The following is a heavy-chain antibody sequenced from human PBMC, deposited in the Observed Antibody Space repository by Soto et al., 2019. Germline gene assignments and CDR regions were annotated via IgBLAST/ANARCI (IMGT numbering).Heavy chain of an antibody. CDR2: IYYSGST. CDR3: ARGRLERGGYYFDY. Sequence: SETLSLTCTVSGGSISSGGYYWSWIRQHPGKGLEWVGYIYYSGSTFYNPSLQSRVTMSVDTSKNQFSLKLSSVTAADTAVYFCARGRLERGGYYFDYWGPGTLVTVSS. V-gene: IGHV4-31*03. CDR1: GGSISSGGYY. D-gene: IGHD1-1*01. J-gene: IGHJ4*02.